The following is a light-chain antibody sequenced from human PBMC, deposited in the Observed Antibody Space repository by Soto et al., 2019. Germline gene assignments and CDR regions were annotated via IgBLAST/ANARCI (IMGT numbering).Light chain of an antibody. CDR1: SSDVGGYDY. Sequence: QSALTQPASVSGSPGQSITISCTGTSSDVGGYDYVSWYQQHPGKAPKLIIYDVTNRPSGISPRFSGSKSDNTASLTVSGLQPEDEADYYCSSYTNKDTLLFGGGTKLTVL. CDR3: SSYTNKDTLL. CDR2: DVT. V-gene: IGLV2-14*03. J-gene: IGLJ3*02.